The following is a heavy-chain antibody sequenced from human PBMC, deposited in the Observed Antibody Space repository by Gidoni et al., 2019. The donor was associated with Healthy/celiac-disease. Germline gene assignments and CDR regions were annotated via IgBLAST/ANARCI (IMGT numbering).Heavy chain of an antibody. CDR3: ARDRGLRFAAFDY. CDR1: GGPFSSYA. V-gene: IGHV1-69*01. J-gene: IGHJ4*02. CDR2: ISPICGTA. Sequence: QVQLVQSGAEVKKPGSSVKVSCKASGGPFSSYAISWVRQAPGQGLEWMGGISPICGTANYAQKFQGRVTITADESTSTAYMELSSLRSEDTAVYYCARDRGLRFAAFDYWGQGTLVTVSS. D-gene: IGHD5-12*01.